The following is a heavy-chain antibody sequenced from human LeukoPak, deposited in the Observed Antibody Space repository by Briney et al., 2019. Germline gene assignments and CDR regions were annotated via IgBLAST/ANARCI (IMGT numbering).Heavy chain of an antibody. V-gene: IGHV4-38-2*02. CDR2: ISHSGTT. J-gene: IGHJ4*02. D-gene: IGHD1-26*01. Sequence: SETLSLTCTVSGYSISTNYHWGWIRQPLGKGLEWIGSISHSGTTYDNPSLRSRVTISGDTSKNQFSLRLSSVTAADTAVYYCASLVGATPDFDYWGQGTLVTVSS. CDR3: ASLVGATPDFDY. CDR1: GYSISTNYH.